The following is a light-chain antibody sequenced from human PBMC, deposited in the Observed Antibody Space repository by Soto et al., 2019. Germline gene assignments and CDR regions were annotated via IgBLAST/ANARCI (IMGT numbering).Light chain of an antibody. CDR1: QGINNW. CDR3: QQYNSYWT. Sequence: DIQMTQSPSTLSVSVGDRVTITCRASQGINNWLAWYQQKPGKAPKLLIYDASSLESGVPSRFSGSGSGTEFTLTISSLQPDDLAIYYCQQYNSYWTFGQGTKVEIK. CDR2: DAS. J-gene: IGKJ1*01. V-gene: IGKV1-5*01.